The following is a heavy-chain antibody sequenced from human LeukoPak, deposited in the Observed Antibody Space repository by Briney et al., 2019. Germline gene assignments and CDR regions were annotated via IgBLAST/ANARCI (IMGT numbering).Heavy chain of an antibody. J-gene: IGHJ6*02. CDR3: AKVPYSDYGSGRPPFMDA. D-gene: IGHD3-10*01. V-gene: IGHV3-23*01. CDR1: GFTFSSYA. Sequence: PGGFLRLSCAASGFTFSSYAMSWVRQAPGKGLDWVATISDSGDNTYFADSVEGRFTISRDNSKNTLYLQMNSLRDEDTAIYYCAKVPYSDYGSGRPPFMDAWGQGTTVAISS. CDR2: ISDSGDNT.